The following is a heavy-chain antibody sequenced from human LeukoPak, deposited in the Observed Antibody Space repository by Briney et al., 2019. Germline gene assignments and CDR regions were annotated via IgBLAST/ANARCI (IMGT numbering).Heavy chain of an antibody. CDR2: IYHSGST. V-gene: IGHV4-30-2*01. CDR3: ASYRGNWGSYY. CDR1: GGSISSGGYY. D-gene: IGHD7-27*01. Sequence: SETLSLTCTVSGGSISSGGYYWSWIRQPPGKGLEWIGYIYHSGSTYYNPSLKSRVTISVDRSKNRFSLKLSSVTAADTAVYYCASYRGNWGSYYWGQGTLVTVSS. J-gene: IGHJ4*02.